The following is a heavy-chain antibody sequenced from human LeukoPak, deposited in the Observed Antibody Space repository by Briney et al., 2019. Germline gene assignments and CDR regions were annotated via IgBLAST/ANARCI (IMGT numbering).Heavy chain of an antibody. V-gene: IGHV3-11*04. CDR2: LSSSGSTK. D-gene: IGHD2-2*01. CDR1: GFTFSDYY. CDR3: ARSFHCSSTSCYGGDYYFDY. Sequence: GGSLRLSCAASGFTFSDYYMSWMRQARGKGLEWVSYLSSSGSTKHYADSVKGRFTISRDNAKNSLYLQMNRLRAEDTAVYYCARSFHCSSTSCYGGDYYFDYWGQGTLVTVSS. J-gene: IGHJ4*02.